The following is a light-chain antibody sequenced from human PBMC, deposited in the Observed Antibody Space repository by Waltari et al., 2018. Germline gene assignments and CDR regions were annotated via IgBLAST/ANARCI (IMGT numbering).Light chain of an antibody. J-gene: IGKJ4*01. V-gene: IGKV1-39*01. CDR2: AAS. CDR1: QDIDRY. Sequence: DVQVTQSPSSLSASVGVSVTIPCRTSQDIDRYLIWYQQKPGNAPKLLIYAASYLQSGVPTRFSGSGSGTDFSLTISSLQPEDFAVYYCQQNYRTPTFGGGTKVEVK. CDR3: QQNYRTPT.